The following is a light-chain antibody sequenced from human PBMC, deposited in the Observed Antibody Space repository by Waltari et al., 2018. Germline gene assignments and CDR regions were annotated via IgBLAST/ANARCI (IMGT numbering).Light chain of an antibody. J-gene: IGKJ4*01. V-gene: IGKV3-15*01. CDR3: QQYYKWPLT. CDR1: QSVNPY. Sequence: EIVLTQSPATLSVSPVERATLTCRASQSVNPYLAWYQQKPGQAPRILISGAFSRATGISARFSGSGSGTDFTLTISSLEFADSAVYYCQQYYKWPLTFGGGTKMEIK. CDR2: GAF.